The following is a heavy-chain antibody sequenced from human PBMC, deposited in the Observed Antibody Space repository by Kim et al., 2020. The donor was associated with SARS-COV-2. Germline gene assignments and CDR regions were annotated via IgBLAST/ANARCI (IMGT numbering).Heavy chain of an antibody. D-gene: IGHD2-21*01. CDR3: AKDRYCGGDNCYYYGMDV. Sequence: GGSLRLSCAASGFTFSSYAMSWVRQAAGKGLEWVSGISGTGGSTYYANSVKGRFTISRDNSKNTLYLQMNSLRAEDTAVYYCAKDRYCGGDNCYYYGMDVWGQGTTVTVSS. J-gene: IGHJ6*02. CDR2: ISGTGGST. V-gene: IGHV3-23*01. CDR1: GFTFSSYA.